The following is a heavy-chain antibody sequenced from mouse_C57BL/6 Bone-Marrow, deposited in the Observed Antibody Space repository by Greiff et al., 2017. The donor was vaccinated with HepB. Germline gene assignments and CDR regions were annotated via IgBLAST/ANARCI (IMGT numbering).Heavy chain of an antibody. CDR3: AVPYDYAFDY. V-gene: IGHV1-9*01. Sequence: VQLQQSGAELMKPGASVKLSCKATGYTFTGYWIEWVQQRPGHGLEWIGEILTGSGSTNYNEKIKGKATFTADTSSNTAYMQLSSLTTEDSAIYYCAVPYDYAFDYWGQGTTLTVSS. CDR2: ILTGSGST. CDR1: GYTFTGYW. J-gene: IGHJ2*01. D-gene: IGHD2-4*01.